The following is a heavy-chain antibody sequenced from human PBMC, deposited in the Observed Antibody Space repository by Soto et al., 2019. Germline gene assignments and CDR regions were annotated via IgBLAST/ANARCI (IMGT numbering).Heavy chain of an antibody. V-gene: IGHV4-61*01. D-gene: IGHD3-22*01. CDR2: IYYSGGT. J-gene: IGHJ3*02. CDR1: GGSVSSGSYY. Sequence: PSETLSLTCTVSGGSVSSGSYYWSWIRQPPGKGLEWIGYIYYSGGTNYNPSLKSRVTISVDTSKNQFSLKLSSVTAADTAVYYCARDIGNYYDSSGYQRHDAFDIWGQGTMVTVSS. CDR3: ARDIGNYYDSSGYQRHDAFDI.